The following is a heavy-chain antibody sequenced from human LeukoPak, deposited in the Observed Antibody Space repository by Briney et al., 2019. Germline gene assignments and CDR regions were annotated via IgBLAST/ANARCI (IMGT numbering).Heavy chain of an antibody. CDR1: GGSVSSYY. CDR3: ARAVSGGYYYYYYMDV. Sequence: SETLSLTCTVSGGSVSSYYWSWIRQPPGKGLEWIGYIYTSGSTNYNPSLKSRVTMSVDTSKNQFSLKLSSVTAADTAVYYCARAVSGGYYYYYYMDVWGKGTTVTVSS. J-gene: IGHJ6*03. V-gene: IGHV4-4*09. CDR2: IYTSGST. D-gene: IGHD2-8*01.